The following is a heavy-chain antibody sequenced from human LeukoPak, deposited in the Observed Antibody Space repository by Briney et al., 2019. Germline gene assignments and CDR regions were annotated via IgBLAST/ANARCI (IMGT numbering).Heavy chain of an antibody. CDR1: GGSISNSSYY. D-gene: IGHD3-3*01. CDR2: IYYSGST. CDR3: ARDRWYDFWSGYYH. Sequence: NPSETLSLTCTVSGGSISNSSYYWGWIRQPPGKGLEWIGSIYYSGSTYYNPSLKSRVTISVDTSKNQFSLKLSSVTAADTAVYYRARDRWYDFWSGYYHWGQGTLVTVSS. V-gene: IGHV4-39*07. J-gene: IGHJ4*02.